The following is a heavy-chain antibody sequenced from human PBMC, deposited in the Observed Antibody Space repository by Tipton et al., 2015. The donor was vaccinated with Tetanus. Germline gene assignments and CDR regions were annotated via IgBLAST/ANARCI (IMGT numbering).Heavy chain of an antibody. Sequence: SLRLSCVASGLSFSSYTMSWVRQAPGKGLEWVATMKQDGSEIKYVDSVTGRFTISRDNAKNSLYLQMNSLRVEDTAVYYCARWGVLGLQHYLDYWGQGTLVTVSS. CDR2: MKQDGSEI. D-gene: IGHD1-1*01. J-gene: IGHJ4*02. CDR3: ARWGVLGLQHYLDY. CDR1: GLSFSSYT. V-gene: IGHV3-7*03.